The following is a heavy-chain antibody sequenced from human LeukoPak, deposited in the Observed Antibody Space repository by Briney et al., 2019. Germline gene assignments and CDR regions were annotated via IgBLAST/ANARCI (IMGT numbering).Heavy chain of an antibody. CDR1: GYTLTGYY. V-gene: IGHV1-2*02. CDR2: INPNSGGT. CDR3: ARELGVAAAGPLDY. Sequence: ASVKVSCKASGYTLTGYYMHWVRQAPGQGLEWMGCINPNSGGTNYAHKFQDRVTMTRDTSINTAYMELSNLRSDDTAVYFCARELGVAAAGPLDYWGQGTLVTVSS. J-gene: IGHJ4*02. D-gene: IGHD6-13*01.